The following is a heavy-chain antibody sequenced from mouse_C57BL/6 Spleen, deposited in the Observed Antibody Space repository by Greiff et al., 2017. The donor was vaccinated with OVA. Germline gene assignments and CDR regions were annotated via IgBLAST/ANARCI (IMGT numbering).Heavy chain of an antibody. V-gene: IGHV1-64*01. CDR1: GYTFTSYW. CDR2: IHPNSGST. CDR3: ANDLRRGYFDY. J-gene: IGHJ2*01. Sequence: VQLQQPGAELVKPGASVKLSCKASGYTFTSYWMHWVKQRPGQGLEWIGMIHPNSGSTNYNEKFKSKATLTVDKSSSTAYMQLSSLTSEDAAVYYCANDLRRGYFDYWGQGTTLTVSS. D-gene: IGHD2-12*01.